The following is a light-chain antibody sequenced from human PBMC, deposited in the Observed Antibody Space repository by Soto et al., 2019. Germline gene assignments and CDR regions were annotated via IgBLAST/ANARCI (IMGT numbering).Light chain of an antibody. Sequence: EIILTQSPGTLSLSPGERATLSCRASQTVRNNYLAWDQQKPGQAPRLLIYDASSGATGIPDRFSGGGSGTDFTLTISRLEPEDFAVYYCQQFSSYPLTFGGGDKVDSK. CDR2: DAS. J-gene: IGKJ4*01. CDR1: QTVRNNY. CDR3: QQFSSYPLT. V-gene: IGKV3-20*01.